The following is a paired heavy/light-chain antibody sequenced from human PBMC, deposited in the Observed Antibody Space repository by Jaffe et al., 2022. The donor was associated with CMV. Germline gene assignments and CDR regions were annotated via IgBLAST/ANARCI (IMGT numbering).Light chain of an antibody. V-gene: IGLV1-40*01. J-gene: IGLJ2*01. Sequence: QSVLTQPPSVSGAPGQRVTISCTGSSSNIGAGYDVHWYQQLPGTAPKLLIYGNSNRPSGVPDRFSGSKSGTSASLAITGLQAEDEADYYCQSYDSSRVVFGGGTKLTVL. CDR1: SSNIGAGYD. CDR2: GNS. CDR3: QSYDSSRVV.
Heavy chain of an antibody. CDR3: ARDPGTYFDWLLPDEGVGYYGMDV. Sequence: QVQLVQSGAEVKKPGASVKVSCKASGYTFTGYYMHWVRQAPGQGLEWMGWINPNSGGTNYAQKFQGRVTMTRDTSISTAYMELSRLRSDDTAVYYCARDPGTYFDWLLPDEGVGYYGMDVWGQGTTVTVSS. D-gene: IGHD3-9*01. CDR1: GYTFTGYY. V-gene: IGHV1-2*02. CDR2: INPNSGGT. J-gene: IGHJ6*02.